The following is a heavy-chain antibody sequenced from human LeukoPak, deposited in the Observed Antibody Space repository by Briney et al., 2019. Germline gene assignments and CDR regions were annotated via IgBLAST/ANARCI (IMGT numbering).Heavy chain of an antibody. V-gene: IGHV3-30*02. CDR1: GFTFSSYA. CDR3: ARGTTVTLIAYMDV. Sequence: GGSLRLSCAASGFTFSSYAMSWVRQAPGKGLEWVAFIRYDGSNKYYADSVKGRFTISRDNSKNTLYLQMNSLRAEDTAVYYCARGTTVTLIAYMDVWGKGTTVTVSS. D-gene: IGHD4-17*01. J-gene: IGHJ6*03. CDR2: IRYDGSNK.